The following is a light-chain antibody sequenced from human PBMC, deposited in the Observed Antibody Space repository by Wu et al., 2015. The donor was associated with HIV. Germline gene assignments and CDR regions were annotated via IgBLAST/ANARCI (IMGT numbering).Light chain of an antibody. CDR3: QQYGSSPYS. CDR2: GAS. CDR1: QSVSSSS. J-gene: IGKJ2*03. Sequence: EIVLTQSPGTLSLSPGERATLSCRASQSVSSSSLAWYQQQPGQAPRLLIYGASSRATGIPDRFGGTGSGTDFTLTISRLEPEDFAVYSCQQYGSSPYSFGQGTKLEIK. V-gene: IGKV3-20*01.